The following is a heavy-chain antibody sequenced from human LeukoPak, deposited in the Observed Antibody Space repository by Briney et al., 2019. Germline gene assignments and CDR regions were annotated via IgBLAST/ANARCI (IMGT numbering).Heavy chain of an antibody. V-gene: IGHV3-30*18. CDR3: AKTSMPLNPLVVAASGYYYYGMDV. D-gene: IGHD2-15*01. J-gene: IGHJ6*02. CDR1: GFTFSSFA. Sequence: GGSLRLSCAASGFTFSSFAMTWVRQAPGKGLEWVAVISYDGSNKYYADSVKGRFTISRDNSKNTLYLQMNSLRAEDTAVYYCAKTSMPLNPLVVAASGYYYYGMDVWGQGTTVTVSS. CDR2: ISYDGSNK.